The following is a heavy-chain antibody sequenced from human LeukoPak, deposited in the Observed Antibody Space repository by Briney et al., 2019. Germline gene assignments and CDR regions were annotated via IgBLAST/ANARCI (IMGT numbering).Heavy chain of an antibody. V-gene: IGHV4-34*01. CDR2: INHSGST. Sequence: SETLSLTCAVYGGSFSGYYWSWIRQPPGKGLEWIGEINHSGSTNYNPSLKSRVTISVDTSKNQFSLKLSPVTAADTAVYYCARGRRVSYYDFWSGYYGAFDIWGQGTMVTVSS. J-gene: IGHJ3*02. CDR1: GGSFSGYY. CDR3: ARGRRVSYYDFWSGYYGAFDI. D-gene: IGHD3-3*01.